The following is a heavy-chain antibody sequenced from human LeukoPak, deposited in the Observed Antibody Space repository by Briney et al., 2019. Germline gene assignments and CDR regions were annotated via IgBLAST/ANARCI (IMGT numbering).Heavy chain of an antibody. CDR3: VKDDTHYYDSDGYPH. CDR1: GFTFSSYA. D-gene: IGHD3-22*01. V-gene: IGHV3-64D*06. CDR2: VSSNGGST. Sequence: PGGSLRLSCSDSGFTFSSYAMHWVRQAPGKGLEYVSAVSSNGGSTYYADSVKGRFTISRDNSKNTLYLQMSSLRAEDTAVYYCVKDDTHYYDSDGYPHWGQGTLVTVSS. J-gene: IGHJ1*01.